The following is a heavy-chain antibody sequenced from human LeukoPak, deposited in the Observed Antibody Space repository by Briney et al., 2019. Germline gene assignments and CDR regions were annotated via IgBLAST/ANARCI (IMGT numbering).Heavy chain of an antibody. CDR2: IYTSGST. J-gene: IGHJ5*02. CDR3: ARDLSYRGEWFDP. Sequence: SQTLSLTCTVSGGSISSGSYYWSWIRQPAGKGLEWIGRIYTSGSTNYNPSLKSRVTISVDTSKNQFSLKLSSVTAADTAVYYCARDLSYRGEWFDPWGQGTLVTVSS. D-gene: IGHD2-21*01. CDR1: GGSISSGSYY. V-gene: IGHV4-61*02.